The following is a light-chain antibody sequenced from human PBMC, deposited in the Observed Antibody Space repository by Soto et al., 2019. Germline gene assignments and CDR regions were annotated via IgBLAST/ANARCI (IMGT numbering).Light chain of an antibody. CDR2: EAS. CDR1: QSIDFY. Sequence: DIQMTQSPSTLSTSLGDRVTITCRASQSIDFYLAWYQQKPGKAPKLLIYEASNLESGVPSRFSGSGYGTEFTLTISSLQPDEFATDYCQQSRNYPWTFGQGNKVDI. CDR3: QQSRNYPWT. J-gene: IGKJ1*01. V-gene: IGKV1-5*03.